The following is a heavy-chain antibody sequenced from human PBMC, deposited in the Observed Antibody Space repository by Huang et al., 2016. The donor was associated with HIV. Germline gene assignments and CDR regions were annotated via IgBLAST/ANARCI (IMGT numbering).Heavy chain of an antibody. Sequence: QVQLVESGGGVVQPGRSLRLSCAASGFTFSNYAMHWVRHAPGKGLEWVAVITYDGSNKDYTDSVKGRFTITRDNSKNALYLQMNSLRAEDTAVYYCARRAVAGIYYYYYMDVWGKGTTVTVSS. CDR2: ITYDGSNK. CDR1: GFTFSNYA. D-gene: IGHD6-19*01. CDR3: ARRAVAGIYYYYYMDV. J-gene: IGHJ6*03. V-gene: IGHV3-30-3*01.